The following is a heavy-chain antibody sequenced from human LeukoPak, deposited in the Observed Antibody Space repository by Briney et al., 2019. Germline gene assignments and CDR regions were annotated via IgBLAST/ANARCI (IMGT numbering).Heavy chain of an antibody. CDR2: INPNSGGT. V-gene: IGHV1-2*02. CDR1: GYSFTDKY. D-gene: IGHD4-23*01. Sequence: ASVKVSCKASGYSFTDKYMHWVRQAPGQGLEWMGWINPNSGGTNYAQKFQGRVTMTTDTSTSTAYMELSRLTSDDTAVYYCARDDYGGNSGLFDYWGQGTLVTVSS. CDR3: ARDDYGGNSGLFDY. J-gene: IGHJ4*02.